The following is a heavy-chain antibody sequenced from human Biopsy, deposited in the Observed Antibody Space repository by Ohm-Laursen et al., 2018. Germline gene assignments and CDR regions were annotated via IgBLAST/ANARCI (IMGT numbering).Heavy chain of an antibody. CDR3: TRGGYYYDSLAYYYWFDP. J-gene: IGHJ5*02. CDR2: TKAKTGDT. Sequence: SSVKVSCKASGYTFTGYHVHWVRQAPGQGLEWMGWTKAKTGDTNYAQKFQGRVTMTRDTSISTAYVDLSSLRSDDTAVYYCTRGGYYYDSLAYYYWFDPWGQGTLVTVSS. V-gene: IGHV1-2*02. CDR1: GYTFTGYH. D-gene: IGHD3-22*01.